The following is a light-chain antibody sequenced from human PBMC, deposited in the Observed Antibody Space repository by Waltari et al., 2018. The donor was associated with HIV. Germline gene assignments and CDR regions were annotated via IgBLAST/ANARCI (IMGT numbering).Light chain of an antibody. CDR3: VGWDGSLSGHV. CDR1: SSNIGNDN. V-gene: IGLV1-47*01. CDR2: KNY. Sequence: QSVLTQPPSASGTPGQTVTISCSGSSSNIGNDNVYWYQQLPGMTPKLLIYKNYQRPSGVPDRCAGSKSGTSASLAISGLRSEDEADYYCVGWDGSLSGHVFGAGTKVTVL. J-gene: IGLJ1*01.